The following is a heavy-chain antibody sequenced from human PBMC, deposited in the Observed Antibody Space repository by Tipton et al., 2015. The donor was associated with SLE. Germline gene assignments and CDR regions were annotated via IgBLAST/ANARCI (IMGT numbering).Heavy chain of an antibody. CDR3: ARDGGYYDFWSGYDYYYYMDV. Sequence: TLSLTCTVSGGSISSGSYYWSWIRQPAGKGLEWIGYIYTSGSTNYNPSLKSRVTISVDTSKNQFSLKLSSVTAADTAVYYCARDGGYYDFWSGYDYYYYMDVWGKGTTVTVSS. V-gene: IGHV4-61*09. CDR1: GGSISSGSYY. J-gene: IGHJ6*03. D-gene: IGHD3-3*01. CDR2: IYTSGST.